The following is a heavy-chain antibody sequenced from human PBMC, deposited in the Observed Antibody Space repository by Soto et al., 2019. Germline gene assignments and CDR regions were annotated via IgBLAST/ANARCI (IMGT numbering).Heavy chain of an antibody. D-gene: IGHD2-2*01. J-gene: IGHJ4*02. CDR3: ASGNILGNSKFEF. V-gene: IGHV3-7*03. CDR2: IKQDGSSI. CDR1: GFTLSNYW. Sequence: QAGVSLRRSCAAFGFTLSNYWMSWFRQAPGKGLEWVANIKQDGSSIRYADSVKGRFAMSRDNAKNSLYLQMNSLRADYTAVYYFASGNILGNSKFEFWGQETLVAASS.